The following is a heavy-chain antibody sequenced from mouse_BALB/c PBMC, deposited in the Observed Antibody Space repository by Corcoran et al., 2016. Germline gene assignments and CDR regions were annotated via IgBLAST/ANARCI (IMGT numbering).Heavy chain of an antibody. CDR1: GFTFTSYW. J-gene: IGHJ1*01. CDR2: IFPRSGST. CDR3: ARNWDWFFGV. V-gene: IGHV1-9*01. D-gene: IGHD4-1*01. Sequence: QVQLQQSGAELMKPGASVKISCKASGFTFTSYWIEWVKQRLGHGLEWIGEIFPRSGSTNYNENFKGKATFTADTSSNTAYMQLSSLTSEDSAVYYCARNWDWFFGVWGAGTTVTVSS.